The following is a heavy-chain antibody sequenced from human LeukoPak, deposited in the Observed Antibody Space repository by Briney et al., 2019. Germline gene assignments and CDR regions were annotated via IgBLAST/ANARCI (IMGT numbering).Heavy chain of an antibody. CDR2: ISYDGNNK. Sequence: GGSLRLSCAASGFTFSSYDMHWVRQAPGKGLEWVAVISYDGNNKYYADSVKGRFTISRDNSEKTLYLQTNSLRAEDTAVYYCARDAYNEEDWYFDLWGRGILVTVSS. CDR3: ARDAYNEEDWYFDL. CDR1: GFTFSSYD. J-gene: IGHJ2*01. V-gene: IGHV3-30-3*01. D-gene: IGHD5-24*01.